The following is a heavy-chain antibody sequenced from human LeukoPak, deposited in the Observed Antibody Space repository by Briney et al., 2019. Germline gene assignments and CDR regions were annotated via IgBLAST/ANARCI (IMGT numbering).Heavy chain of an antibody. CDR2: ISYDGSNK. CDR1: GFTFSSYA. J-gene: IGHJ3*02. Sequence: GGSLRLPCAASGFTFSSYAMHWVRQAPGKGLEWVAVISYDGSNKYYADSVKGRFTISRDNSKNTLYPQMNSLRAEDTAVYYCARATRVATVPGAFDIWGQGTMVTVSS. D-gene: IGHD5-12*01. CDR3: ARATRVATVPGAFDI. V-gene: IGHV3-30*04.